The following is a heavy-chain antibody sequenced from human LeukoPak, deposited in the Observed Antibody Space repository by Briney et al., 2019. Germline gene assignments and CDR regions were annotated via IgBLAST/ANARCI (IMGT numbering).Heavy chain of an antibody. D-gene: IGHD3-22*01. CDR2: IYPGDSDT. CDR1: GYSFTSYW. J-gene: IGHJ6*03. CDR3: ARPPTYYYDSSGYYYYYMDV. V-gene: IGHV5-51*01. Sequence: GESLKISCKGSGYSFTSYWIGWVRQMPGKGLEWMGIIYPGDSDTRYSPSFQGQVTISADKSISTAYLQWSSLKASDTAMYYCARPPTYYYDSSGYYYYYMDVWGKGTTVTISS.